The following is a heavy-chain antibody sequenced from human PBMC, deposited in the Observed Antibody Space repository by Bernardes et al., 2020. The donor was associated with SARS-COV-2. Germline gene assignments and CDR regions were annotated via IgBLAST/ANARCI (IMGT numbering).Heavy chain of an antibody. D-gene: IGHD3-10*01. CDR3: ARAVYYYGSGSYYYYFDY. CDR1: GFTFSSYS. Sequence: GGSLRLSCAASGFTFSSYSMNWVRQAPGKGLEWVSSISSSSSYIYYADSVKGRFTISRDNAKNSLYLQMNSLRAEDTAVYYCARAVYYYGSGSYYYYFDYWGQGTLVTVSS. CDR2: ISSSSSYI. J-gene: IGHJ4*02. V-gene: IGHV3-21*01.